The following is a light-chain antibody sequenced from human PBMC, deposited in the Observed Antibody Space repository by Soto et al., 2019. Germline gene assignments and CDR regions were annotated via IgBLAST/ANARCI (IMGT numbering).Light chain of an antibody. CDR2: DAS. Sequence: EIVLTQSPGTLSLSPGERGTLSCRASQNLGTLYLAWFQQKSGQAPRLLIYDASNRATGIPARFSASGSGTDFTLTISDVQPEDFAVYYCQQYGSLVPGLTFGGGTKVDIK. J-gene: IGKJ4*01. CDR3: QQYGSLVPGLT. CDR1: QNLGTLY. V-gene: IGKV3-20*01.